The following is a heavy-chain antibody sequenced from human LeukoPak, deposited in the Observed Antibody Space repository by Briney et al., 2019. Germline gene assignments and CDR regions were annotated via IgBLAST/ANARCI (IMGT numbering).Heavy chain of an antibody. J-gene: IGHJ4*02. CDR1: GYTFTSYG. CDR3: ARAPVMVRGVIKFDY. Sequence: GASVNVSCKASGYTFTSYGISWVRQAPGQGLEWMGWISAYNGNTNYAQKLQGRVTMTTDTSTSTAYMELRSLRSDDTAVYYCARAPVMVRGVIKFDYWGQGTLVTVSS. V-gene: IGHV1-18*01. D-gene: IGHD3-10*01. CDR2: ISAYNGNT.